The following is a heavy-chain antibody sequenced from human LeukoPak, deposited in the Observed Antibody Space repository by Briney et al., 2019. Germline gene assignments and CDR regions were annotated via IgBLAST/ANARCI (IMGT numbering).Heavy chain of an antibody. J-gene: IGHJ5*02. CDR3: ARHGRFLEWWRGFDP. CDR2: IYPGDSDT. V-gene: IGHV5-51*01. CDR1: GYSFTSYW. Sequence: GESLKISCKGSGYSFTSYWIGWVRQMPGKGLEWMGIIYPGDSDTRYSPSFQGQVTISADKSISTAYLQWSSLKASDTAMYYCARHGRFLEWWRGFDPWGQGTLVTVSS. D-gene: IGHD3-3*01.